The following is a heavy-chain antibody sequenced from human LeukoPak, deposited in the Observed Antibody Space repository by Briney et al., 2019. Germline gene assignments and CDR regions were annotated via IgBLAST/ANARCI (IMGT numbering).Heavy chain of an antibody. J-gene: IGHJ6*03. Sequence: LPGGSLRLSCAASGFTFDDYGMSWVRQAPGKGLEWVSGINWNGGSTGYADSVKGRFTISRDNAKNSLYLQMNSLRAEDTALYYCARLQTGSWYYYYYMDVWGKGTTVTVSS. CDR2: INWNGGST. CDR1: GFTFDDYG. V-gene: IGHV3-20*04. CDR3: ARLQTGSWYYYYYMDV. D-gene: IGHD1-14*01.